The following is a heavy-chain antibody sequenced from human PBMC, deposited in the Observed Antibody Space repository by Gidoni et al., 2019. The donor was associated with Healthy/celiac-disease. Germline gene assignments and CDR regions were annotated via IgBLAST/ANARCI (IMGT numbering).Heavy chain of an antibody. CDR2: IYSGGST. Sequence: EVQLVESGGGLIQPGGSLRLSCAASGFTVSSNYMSWVRQAPGKGLDWVSVIYSGGSTYYADSVKGRFTISRDNSKNTLYLQMNSLRAEDTAVYYCARDPGYASYYGMDVWGQGTTVTVSS. V-gene: IGHV3-53*01. CDR1: GFTVSSNY. D-gene: IGHD1-1*01. CDR3: ARDPGYASYYGMDV. J-gene: IGHJ6*02.